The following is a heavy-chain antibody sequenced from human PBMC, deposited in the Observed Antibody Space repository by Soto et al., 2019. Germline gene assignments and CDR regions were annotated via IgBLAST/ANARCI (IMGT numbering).Heavy chain of an antibody. D-gene: IGHD3-3*01. CDR1: GASINSPDYF. CDR3: AIRDTSKGRGYEH. Sequence: QLHLQESGPRLVKPSETLSLTCSVSGASINSPDYFWGWIRQPPGKGLDWIGNVYYSGGTYSNPSLKSRVTMSVDTAKNQFSLKVTSVTAADTAVYYSAIRDTSKGRGYEHWGQGTLVTVSS. V-gene: IGHV4-39*01. CDR2: VYYSGGT. J-gene: IGHJ1*01.